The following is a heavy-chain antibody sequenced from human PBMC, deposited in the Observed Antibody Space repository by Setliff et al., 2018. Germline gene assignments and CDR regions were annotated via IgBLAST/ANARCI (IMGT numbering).Heavy chain of an antibody. CDR3: ARTCSGSGCYAGLES. Sequence: PGGSLRLSCAASGFTLSDHYMDWVRQAPGKGLEWVAVIWYDGVKKYHADSVKGRFTISRDNSKNTLYLQMNSLRPEDTAVYYCARTCSGSGCYAGLESWGQGTPVTVSS. CDR1: GFTLSDHY. V-gene: IGHV3-33*08. D-gene: IGHD2-15*01. CDR2: IWYDGVKK. J-gene: IGHJ4*02.